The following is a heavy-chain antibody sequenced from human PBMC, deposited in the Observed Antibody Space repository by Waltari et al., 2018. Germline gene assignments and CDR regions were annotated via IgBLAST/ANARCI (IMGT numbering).Heavy chain of an antibody. V-gene: IGHV3-48*01. Sequence: EVQLVESGGGLVQPGGSLRLSCAASGFTVSSHYMSWVRQAPGKGLEWVSYISSSRSTIYYADSVKGRFTISRDNAKNSLYLQMNSLRAEDTAVYYCARDWDYSNYVYNWFDPWGQGTLVTVSS. CDR3: ARDWDYSNYVYNWFDP. CDR2: ISSSRSTI. J-gene: IGHJ5*02. CDR1: GFTVSSHY. D-gene: IGHD4-4*01.